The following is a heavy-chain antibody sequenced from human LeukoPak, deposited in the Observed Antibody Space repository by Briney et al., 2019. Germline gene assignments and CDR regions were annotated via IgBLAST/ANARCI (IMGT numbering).Heavy chain of an antibody. V-gene: IGHV4-59*08. J-gene: IGHJ6*02. Sequence: SETLSLTCTVSGGSISSYYWSWIRQPPGKGLEWIGYIYYSGSTNYNPSLKSRVTISVDTSKNQFSLKLSSVTAADTAVYYCAKAEAEAGTTNYYGMDVWGQGTTVTVSS. CDR2: IYYSGST. D-gene: IGHD6-19*01. CDR3: AKAEAEAGTTNYYGMDV. CDR1: GGSISSYY.